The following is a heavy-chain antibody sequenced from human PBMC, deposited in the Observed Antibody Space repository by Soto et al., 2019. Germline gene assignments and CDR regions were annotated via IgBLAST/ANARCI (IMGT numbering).Heavy chain of an antibody. CDR2: IHWTGNS. CDR1: GDSNSSSY. V-gene: IGHV4-4*07. J-gene: IGHJ5*02. D-gene: IGHD6-13*01. Sequence: SETRSLTCSVSGDSNSSSYWSWIRQAAGKRPEWIGRIHWTGNSHYNPSLRSRVCISMDTSKKDSCLELCAVCSPYTAVYYLGRDVAAVGTDWFEPWGQGTLVTVSS. CDR3: GRDVAAVGTDWFEP.